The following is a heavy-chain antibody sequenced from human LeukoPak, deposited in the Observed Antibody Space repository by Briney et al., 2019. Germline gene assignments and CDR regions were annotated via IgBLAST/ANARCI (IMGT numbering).Heavy chain of an antibody. J-gene: IGHJ5*02. CDR3: ARKADIVVVPAAIRVYNWFDP. Sequence: SETVSLTCTVSGGSISSGNYYWSWIRQPAGKGLEWVGRIYYSGSTYYNPSLKSRVTIYVDTSKNQFSLKLSSVTAADTAVYYCARKADIVVVPAAIRVYNWFDPWGQGTLVTVSS. CDR1: GGSISSGNYY. CDR2: IYYSGST. V-gene: IGHV4-39*01. D-gene: IGHD2-2*02.